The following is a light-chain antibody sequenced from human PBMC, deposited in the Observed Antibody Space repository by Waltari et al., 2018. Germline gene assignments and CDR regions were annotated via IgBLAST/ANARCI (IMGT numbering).Light chain of an antibody. Sequence: EVLLTHSPGTLSLSPGDRAILSCRASENVKDLLAWYQQKPGQAPRLLIYDASTRATGIPDRFSGSGSGTDVTLTISRLEAGDFALYYCQQYRMTPVTFGRGTKVEIK. J-gene: IGKJ2*01. CDR3: QQYRMTPVT. V-gene: IGKV3-20*01. CDR1: ENVKDL. CDR2: DAS.